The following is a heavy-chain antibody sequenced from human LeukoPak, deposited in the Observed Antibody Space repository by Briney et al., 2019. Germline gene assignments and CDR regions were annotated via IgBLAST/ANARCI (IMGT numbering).Heavy chain of an antibody. Sequence: GGSLRLSCAASGFTFSSYSMNWVRQAPGKGLEWVSYISSSSSTTYYADSVRGRFTISRDNAKNSLYLQMNSLRDEDTAVYYCARAPMVRGVITSFDYWGQGTLVTVPS. CDR2: ISSSSSTT. J-gene: IGHJ4*02. CDR1: GFTFSSYS. V-gene: IGHV3-48*02. D-gene: IGHD3-10*01. CDR3: ARAPMVRGVITSFDY.